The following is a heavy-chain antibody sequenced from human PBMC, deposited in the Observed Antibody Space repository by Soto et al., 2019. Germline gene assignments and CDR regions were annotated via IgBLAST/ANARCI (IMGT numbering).Heavy chain of an antibody. Sequence: PSETLSLTCTVSGGSISSGDYYWSWIRQPPGKGLEWIGYIYYSGSTYYNPSLKSRVTISVDTSKNQFSLKLSSVTAADTAVYYCARGYYDSSGYYPAEYFQHWGQGNLVTVSS. V-gene: IGHV4-30-4*01. D-gene: IGHD3-22*01. CDR2: IYYSGST. CDR1: GGSISSGDYY. CDR3: ARGYYDSSGYYPAEYFQH. J-gene: IGHJ1*01.